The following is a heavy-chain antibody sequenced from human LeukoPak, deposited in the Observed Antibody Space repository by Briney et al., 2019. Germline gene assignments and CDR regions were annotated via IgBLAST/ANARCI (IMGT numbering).Heavy chain of an antibody. CDR2: IYYGGST. Sequence: SETLSLTCTVSGGSISSSSYYWGWIRQPPGKGLEWIGSIYYGGSTYYNPSLKSRVTISVDTSKNQFSLKLSSVTAADTAVYYCARRFSSWGDWFDPWGQGTLVTVSS. D-gene: IGHD6-13*01. V-gene: IGHV4-39*01. CDR3: ARRFSSWGDWFDP. CDR1: GGSISSSSYY. J-gene: IGHJ5*02.